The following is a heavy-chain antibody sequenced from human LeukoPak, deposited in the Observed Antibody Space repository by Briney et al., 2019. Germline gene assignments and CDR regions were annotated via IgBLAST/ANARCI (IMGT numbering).Heavy chain of an antibody. J-gene: IGHJ3*02. CDR3: AGVTYYYDSSGRWAFDI. V-gene: IGHV4-39*01. D-gene: IGHD3-22*01. CDR1: GGSLRSSSYY. CDR2: IYYSGST. Sequence: KPSETLSLTCTVSGGSLRSSSYYWGWIRQPPGMGLEWIGSIYYSGSTSYNPSLKSRVTMSVDTSKNQFSLKLSSVTAADTAMFYCAGVTYYYDSSGRWAFDIWGQGTMVTVSS.